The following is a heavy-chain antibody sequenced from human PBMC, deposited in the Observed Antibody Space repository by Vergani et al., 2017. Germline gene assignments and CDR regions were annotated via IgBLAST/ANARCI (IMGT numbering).Heavy chain of an antibody. CDR3: AKGYDILTVFDY. CDR2: ISYEGSNK. V-gene: IGHV3-30*04. Sequence: QVHLVESGGGVVQPGRSLRLSCAACGFTFRRYAMHWVRQAPGKGREWVAVISYEGSNKYYADSVKGRFTISRDNSKNTLYLQMNSLRADDTAVYYCAKGYDILTVFDYGGQGALVTVSS. D-gene: IGHD3-9*01. CDR1: GFTFRRYA. J-gene: IGHJ4*02.